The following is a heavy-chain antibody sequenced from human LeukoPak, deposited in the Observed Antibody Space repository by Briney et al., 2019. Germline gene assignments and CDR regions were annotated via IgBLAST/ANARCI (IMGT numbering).Heavy chain of an antibody. V-gene: IGHV1-8*01. CDR2: MDPNSGHT. CDR1: GYTFITSD. J-gene: IGHJ4*02. Sequence: AASVKVSCKASGYTFITSDINWVRQASGQGLEWMGYMDPNSGHTEFARKFQGRVTMTGDTSISTAYMELSSLTPDDTAIYYCTRKLRLDEHWGQGTLVAVSS. CDR3: TRKLRLDEH. D-gene: IGHD1-7*01.